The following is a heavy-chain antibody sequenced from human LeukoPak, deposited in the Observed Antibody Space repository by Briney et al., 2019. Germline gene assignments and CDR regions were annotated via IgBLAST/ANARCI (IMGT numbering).Heavy chain of an antibody. V-gene: IGHV3-9*01. Sequence: PGGSLRLSCAASGFTFRSYSMNWVRQAPGKGLEWVSGISWNSGTIDYADSVKGRFTISRDNAKNSLYLQMNSLRVEDTALYYCAKDTGYYDTSGYFDSWGQGTLVTVSS. CDR3: AKDTGYYDTSGYFDS. CDR1: GFTFRSYS. CDR2: ISWNSGTI. D-gene: IGHD3-22*01. J-gene: IGHJ4*02.